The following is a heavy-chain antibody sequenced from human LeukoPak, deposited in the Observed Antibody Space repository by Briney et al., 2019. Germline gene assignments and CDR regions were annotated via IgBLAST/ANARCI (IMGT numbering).Heavy chain of an antibody. D-gene: IGHD3-10*01. J-gene: IGHJ6*03. CDR3: TRVITIGQPPYYYYMDV. CDR2: IIPMSGAL. V-gene: IGHV1-69*13. CDR1: GGTFSNYG. Sequence: ASVKVSCKASGGTFSNYGFSWVRQAPGQGLEWMGGIIPMSGALNYAKKFQGRVTITADESTSTTYMELSSLRSEDTAVYYCTRVITIGQPPYYYYMDVWGRGTTVTVSS.